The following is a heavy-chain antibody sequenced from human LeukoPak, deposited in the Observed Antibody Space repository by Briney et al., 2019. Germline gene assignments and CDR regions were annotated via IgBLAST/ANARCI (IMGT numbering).Heavy chain of an antibody. J-gene: IGHJ6*03. CDR1: GGTFSSYA. CDR3: ARTRFWNYYYYYMDV. CDR2: IIPIFGTA. D-gene: IGHD3-3*01. Sequence: SVKVSCKASGGTFSSYAISWVRQAPGQGLEWMGGIIPIFGTANYAQKFQGRVTITTDESTSTAYMELSSLRSEDTAVCYCARTRFWNYYYYYMDVWGKGTTVTVSS. V-gene: IGHV1-69*05.